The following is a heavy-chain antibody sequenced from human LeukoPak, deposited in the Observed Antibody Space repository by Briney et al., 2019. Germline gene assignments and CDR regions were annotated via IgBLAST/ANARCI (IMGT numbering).Heavy chain of an antibody. Sequence: GGSLRLSCAASGFTFSSYGMHWVRQAPGKGLEWVSYISSSGSTIYYADSVKGRFTTSRDNAKNSLYLQMNSLRAEDTAVYYCAELGITMIGGVWGKGTTVTISS. CDR2: ISSSGSTI. V-gene: IGHV3-48*04. D-gene: IGHD3-10*02. J-gene: IGHJ6*04. CDR3: AELGITMIGGV. CDR1: GFTFSSYG.